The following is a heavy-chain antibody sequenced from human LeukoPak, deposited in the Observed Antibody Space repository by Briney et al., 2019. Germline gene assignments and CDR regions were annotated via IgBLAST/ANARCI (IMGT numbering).Heavy chain of an antibody. CDR2: ISSSSSTI. V-gene: IGHV3-48*04. CDR3: ARDHFSRYYDSSGYDY. CDR1: GFTFSSYS. D-gene: IGHD3-22*01. Sequence: PGGPLRLSCAASGFTFSSYSMNWVRQAPGKGLEWVSYISSSSSTIYYADSVKGRFTISRDNAKNSLYLQMNSLRAEDTAVYYCARDHFSRYYDSSGYDYWGQGTLVTVSS. J-gene: IGHJ4*02.